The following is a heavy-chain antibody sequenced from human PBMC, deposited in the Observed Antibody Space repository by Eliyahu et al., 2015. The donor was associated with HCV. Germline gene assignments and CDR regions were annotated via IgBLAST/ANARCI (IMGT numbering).Heavy chain of an antibody. CDR2: IHYSGST. D-gene: IGHD6-19*01. J-gene: IGHJ5*02. CDR3: ASGGGGIAVAGTGGWFDP. V-gene: IGHV4-59*01. Sequence: QVQLQESGPGLVQPSETLSLTCTVSGGSIXTYYWSWIRQPPGKGLEWIGYIHYSGSTNXNPSLKSRVTISVDTSKNQFSLKLSSVTAADTAVYYCASGGGGIAVAGTGGWFDPWGQGTLVTVSS. CDR1: GGSIXTYY.